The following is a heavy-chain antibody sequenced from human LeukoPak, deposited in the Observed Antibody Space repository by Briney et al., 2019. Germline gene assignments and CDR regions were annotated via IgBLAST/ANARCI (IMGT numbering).Heavy chain of an antibody. V-gene: IGHV4-59*01. Sequence: SETLSLTCTVSGGSISSYYWSWIRQPPGKGLEWIGYIYYSGSTNYNPSLKSRVTISVDTSKNQFSLKLSSVTAADTAVYYCARVGGYYYGMDVRGQGTTVTVSS. CDR3: ARVGGYYYGMDV. CDR2: IYYSGST. J-gene: IGHJ6*02. CDR1: GGSISSYY. D-gene: IGHD2-15*01.